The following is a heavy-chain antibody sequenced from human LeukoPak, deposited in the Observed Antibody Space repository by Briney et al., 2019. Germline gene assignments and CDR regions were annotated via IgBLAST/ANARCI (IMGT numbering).Heavy chain of an antibody. V-gene: IGHV3-74*03. J-gene: IGHJ4*02. D-gene: IGHD1-26*01. CDR3: ARDPLLWELPSDY. Sequence: PGGSLRLSCAASGFTFSTFWMHWVRQAPGKGLMWVSQINNDGSDTKYADSVKGRFTISRDNAKNTVYLQMNSLRADDTAVYYCARDPLLWELPSDYWGQGTLVTVSS. CDR1: GFTFSTFW. CDR2: INNDGSDT.